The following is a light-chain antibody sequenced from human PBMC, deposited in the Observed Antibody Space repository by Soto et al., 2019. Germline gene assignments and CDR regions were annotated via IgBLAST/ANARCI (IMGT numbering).Light chain of an antibody. CDR3: QQYNDFQYS. CDR2: KAT. CDR1: QSIGSW. J-gene: IGKJ2*01. V-gene: IGKV1-5*03. Sequence: DIQMTQSPSTLSASVGDGVTITCRASQSIGSWLAWYQQKPGEAPKLLISKATNLQSGVPSRFSGSGSGTDFSLTISSLQPVDSATYFCQQYNDFQYSFGPGTTLEI.